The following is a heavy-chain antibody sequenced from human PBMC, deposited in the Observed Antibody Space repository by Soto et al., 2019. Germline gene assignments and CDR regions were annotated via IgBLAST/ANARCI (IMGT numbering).Heavy chain of an antibody. CDR3: AREQSGPFGMDV. Sequence: WTWIRQPPGRGLEWLGYIYHSGSTDYNPSLKSRVTMSVDRSKNQFSLRLSSVTAADTAIYYCAREQSGPFGMDVWGQGTTVTVSS. D-gene: IGHD3-3*01. V-gene: IGHV4-59*01. J-gene: IGHJ6*02. CDR2: IYHSGST.